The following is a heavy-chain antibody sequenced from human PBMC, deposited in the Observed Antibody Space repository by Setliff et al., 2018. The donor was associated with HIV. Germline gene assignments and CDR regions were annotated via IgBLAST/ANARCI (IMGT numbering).Heavy chain of an antibody. CDR2: IQSNSIGGTI. V-gene: IGHV3-15*01. D-gene: IGHD3-22*01. Sequence: GGSLRLSCAASGFTFTNAWMTWVRQAPGKGLEWLGRIQSNSIGGTILYGASVKGRFTISRDDSKNTLYLQMNSLKTEDTAVYYCSTTASNGYPWALDIWGQGTMVTVSS. CDR3: STTASNGYPWALDI. J-gene: IGHJ3*02. CDR1: GFTFTNAW.